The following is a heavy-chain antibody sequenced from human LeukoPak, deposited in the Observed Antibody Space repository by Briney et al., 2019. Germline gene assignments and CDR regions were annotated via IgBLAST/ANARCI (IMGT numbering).Heavy chain of an antibody. Sequence: ASVRVSCKASGGTFSSYAISWVRQAPGQGLEWMGGIIPIFGTANCAQKFQGRVTITADESTSTAYMELSSLRSEDTAVYYCASPEYSGYDSRAFDIWGQGTMVTVSS. CDR1: GGTFSSYA. D-gene: IGHD5-12*01. V-gene: IGHV1-69*13. CDR2: IIPIFGTA. J-gene: IGHJ3*02. CDR3: ASPEYSGYDSRAFDI.